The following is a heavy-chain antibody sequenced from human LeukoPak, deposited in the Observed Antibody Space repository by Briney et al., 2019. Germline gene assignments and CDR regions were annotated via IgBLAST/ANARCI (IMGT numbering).Heavy chain of an antibody. CDR1: RLTFSSYN. CDR3: AKDSSSWYAY. V-gene: IGHV3-43*02. CDR2: ISGDGGST. J-gene: IGHJ4*02. Sequence: GGSLRLPCAASRLTFSSYNMNWVRQAPGKGLEWVSLISGDGGSTYYADSVKGRFSISRDNSRNSLFLQMNSLRTEDTALYYCAKDSSSWYAYWGQGTLVTVSS. D-gene: IGHD6-13*01.